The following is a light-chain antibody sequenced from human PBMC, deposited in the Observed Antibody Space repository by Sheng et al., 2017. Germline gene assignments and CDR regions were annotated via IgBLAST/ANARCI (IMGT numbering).Light chain of an antibody. CDR1: QGINSA. J-gene: IGKJ5*01. CDR3: QQYNSYSIT. CDR2: DAS. Sequence: IQMTQSPSAMSASVGDRVTITCRASQGINSALAWYQQKSGKAPKLLIYDASSLETGVPSRFSGSGSGTDFTLTISSLQPEDFATYFCQQYNSYSITFGQGTRLEIK. V-gene: IGKV1-13*02.